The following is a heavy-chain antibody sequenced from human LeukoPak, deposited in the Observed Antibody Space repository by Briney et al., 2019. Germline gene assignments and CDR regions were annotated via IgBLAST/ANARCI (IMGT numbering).Heavy chain of an antibody. V-gene: IGHV4-28*01. CDR3: AGLVGRYSSGLYYYYFDY. CDR2: IYHSGTT. Sequence: PSDTLSLTCAVSGYSITSSSWWGWIRQPPGKGLEWIGYIYHSGTTYYNPSLQSRVTMSVDKSKNQFFLNLSSVTAADTAVYYCAGLVGRYSSGLYYYYFDYWGQGTLVTVSS. J-gene: IGHJ4*02. D-gene: IGHD3-22*01. CDR1: GYSITSSSW.